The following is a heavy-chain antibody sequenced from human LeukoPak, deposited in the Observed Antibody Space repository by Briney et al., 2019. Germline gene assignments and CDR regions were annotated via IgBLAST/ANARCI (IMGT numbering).Heavy chain of an antibody. D-gene: IGHD3-22*01. J-gene: IGHJ4*02. Sequence: SETLSLTCAVYGGSFSGYYWSWIRQPPGKGLEWIGEINHSGSTNYNPSLKSRVTISVDTSKNQFSLKLSSVTAADTAVYYCARGLSGSSSGYAFDYWGQGTLVTVSS. CDR1: GGSFSGYY. V-gene: IGHV4-34*01. CDR3: ARGLSGSSSGYAFDY. CDR2: INHSGST.